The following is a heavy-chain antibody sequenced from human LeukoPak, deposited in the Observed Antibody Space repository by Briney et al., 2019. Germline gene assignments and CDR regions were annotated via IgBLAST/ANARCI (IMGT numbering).Heavy chain of an antibody. Sequence: PSETLSLTCAVYGVSFSGYYWSWLRQPPGKGLEWIGEINHSGSTNYNPSLKSRVTISVDTSKNQFSLKLSSVTAADTAVYYCARPRSAYCTNGVCYKGGLDYWGQGTLVTVSS. CDR3: ARPRSAYCTNGVCYKGGLDY. CDR2: INHSGST. D-gene: IGHD2-8*01. CDR1: GVSFSGYY. J-gene: IGHJ4*02. V-gene: IGHV4-34*01.